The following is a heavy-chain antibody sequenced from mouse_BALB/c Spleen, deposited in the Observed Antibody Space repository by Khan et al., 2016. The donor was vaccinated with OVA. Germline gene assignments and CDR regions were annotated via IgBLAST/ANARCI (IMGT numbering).Heavy chain of an antibody. CDR3: ARRYYYGHWYFDV. J-gene: IGHJ1*01. CDR1: GYSITSDYA. Sequence: EVQLQESGPGLVKPSQSLSLTCTVTGYSITSDYAWNWIRQFSGNKLEWMAYISYSGSTSYHPSLQSRISITRDTSRNQFFLQLNSLTTEDTATXYCARRYYYGHWYFDVWGAGTTVTVSS. V-gene: IGHV3-2*02. CDR2: ISYSGST. D-gene: IGHD1-1*01.